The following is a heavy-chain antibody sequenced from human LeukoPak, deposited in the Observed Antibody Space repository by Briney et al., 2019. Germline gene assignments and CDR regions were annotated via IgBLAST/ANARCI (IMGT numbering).Heavy chain of an antibody. Sequence: ASVKVSCKASGYTFTNYDINWVRQATGQGLEWMGWMIPNSANTAYAQKFQGRVTMTTDTSTSTAYMDLRSLRSDDTAVCYCARVRNSGFRYVDSWGQGTLVTVSS. V-gene: IGHV1-8*01. J-gene: IGHJ4*02. CDR3: ARVRNSGFRYVDS. CDR2: MIPNSANT. D-gene: IGHD5-12*01. CDR1: GYTFTNYD.